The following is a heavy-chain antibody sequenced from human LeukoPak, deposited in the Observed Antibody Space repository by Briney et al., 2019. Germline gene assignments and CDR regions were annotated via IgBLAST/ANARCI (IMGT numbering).Heavy chain of an antibody. V-gene: IGHV3-7*01. D-gene: IGHD5-18*01. J-gene: IGHJ3*02. CDR3: ARHSLDAFDI. CDR2: INQDGSGK. Sequence: GGSLRLSCVASGFTFSSHWMSWVRQAPGRGLEWMANINQDGSGKYYVDSMKGRLTISRDNAENSLYLQMNSLRAEDTAVYYCARHSLDAFDIWGQGTMVTVSS. CDR1: GFTFSSHW.